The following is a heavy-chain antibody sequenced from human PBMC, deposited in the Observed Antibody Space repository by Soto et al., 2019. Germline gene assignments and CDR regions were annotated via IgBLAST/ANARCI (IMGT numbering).Heavy chain of an antibody. CDR3: ARGIVGVGGWFDP. V-gene: IGHV4-30-2*01. CDR2: IYHSGST. J-gene: IGHJ5*02. D-gene: IGHD3-22*01. CDR1: GGSISSGGYS. Sequence: QLQLQESGSGLVKPSQTLSHTCAVSGGSISSGGYSWSWIRQPPGKGLEWIGYIYHSGSTYYNPSLKSRVTISVDRSKNQFSLMLSSVTAEDTAAYYCARGIVGVGGWFDPWGQGTLVTVSS.